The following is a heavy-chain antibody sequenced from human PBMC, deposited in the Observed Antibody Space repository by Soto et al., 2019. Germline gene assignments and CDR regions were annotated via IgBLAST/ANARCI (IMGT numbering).Heavy chain of an antibody. CDR2: IDNDGRGT. V-gene: IGHV3-74*01. CDR1: EFTFSSYW. CDR3: SRGGFNHGFDI. Sequence: EEQLVESGGGLVQSGGSLRLSCAASEFTFSSYWMHWVRQAPGKGLVWVSRIDNDGRGTIYADSVKGRFTVTRDNTKNTLYLQMNSQRDEDTAVYYCSRGGFNHGFDIWGQGTMVTVSS. J-gene: IGHJ3*02.